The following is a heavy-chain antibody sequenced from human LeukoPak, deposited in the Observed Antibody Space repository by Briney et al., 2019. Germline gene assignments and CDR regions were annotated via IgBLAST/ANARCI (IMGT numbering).Heavy chain of an antibody. Sequence: QPGGSLRLSCAASEFTFSTYWMHWVRQAPGKGLVWVSWITGDGSSTRYADSVKGRFTISRDNAKNTLYLQVNSLRAEDTAVYYCARSNWPYYFDYWGRGTLVTVSS. CDR1: EFTFSTYW. D-gene: IGHD1-1*01. CDR3: ARSNWPYYFDY. CDR2: ITGDGSST. V-gene: IGHV3-74*01. J-gene: IGHJ4*02.